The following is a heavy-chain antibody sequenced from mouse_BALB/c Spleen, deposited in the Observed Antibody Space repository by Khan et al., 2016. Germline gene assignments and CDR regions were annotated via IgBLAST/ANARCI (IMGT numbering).Heavy chain of an antibody. J-gene: IGHJ4*01. V-gene: IGHV1-54*01. CDR1: GYAFSNYL. D-gene: IGHD2-2*01. Sequence: QVQLKQSGPDLVRPGTSVKVSCKASGYAFSNYLIEWVKQRPGQGLEWIGVIHPGNGDTCYTEKIKGKAILTADKSSSTASMQLTSLTSDASAVYFSASEVTWYIKYWGQDTSVTVSS. CDR3: ASEVTWYIKY. CDR2: IHPGNGDT.